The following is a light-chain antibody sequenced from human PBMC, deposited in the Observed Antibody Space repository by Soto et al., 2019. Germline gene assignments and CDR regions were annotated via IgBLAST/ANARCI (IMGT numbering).Light chain of an antibody. V-gene: IGLV2-14*03. J-gene: IGLJ2*01. CDR3: SSYTSRGTPVV. CDR2: DVN. Sequence: QSALTQPASVSGSPGQSITISCTGTSSDVGGYSHVSWYQQYPGKAPKLIIFDVNDRPSGVSNRFSGSKSGNTASLTISGLQAEDEGDYYCSSYTSRGTPVVFGGGTKLTVL. CDR1: SSDVGGYSH.